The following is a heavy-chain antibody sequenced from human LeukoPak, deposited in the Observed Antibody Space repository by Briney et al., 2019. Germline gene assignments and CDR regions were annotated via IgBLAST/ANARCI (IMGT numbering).Heavy chain of an antibody. D-gene: IGHD5-18*01. CDR1: GGSISSYY. CDR3: ARVGYTYGYADH. J-gene: IGHJ4*02. CDR2: IYYTGNT. V-gene: IGHV4-59*12. Sequence: SETLSLTCTVSGGSISSYYWSWIRQPPGKGLEWIGYIYYTGNTHYNFSLKSRVTISVATSKNQFSLKLSSVTAADTAVYYCARVGYTYGYADHWGQGTLVTVSS.